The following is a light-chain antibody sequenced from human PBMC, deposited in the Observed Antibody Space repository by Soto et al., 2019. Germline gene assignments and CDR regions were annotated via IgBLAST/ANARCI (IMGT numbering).Light chain of an antibody. CDR2: EVS. V-gene: IGLV2-23*02. Sequence: QSALTQPASVSGSSGQSITISCTGTSSDVGSYNLVSWYQQHPGKAPKLMIYEVSKRPSGVSNRFSGSKSGNTASLTISGLQAEDEVDYYCCSYAGSSTFWVFGGGTKLTVL. CDR1: SSDVGSYNL. CDR3: CSYAGSSTFWV. J-gene: IGLJ3*02.